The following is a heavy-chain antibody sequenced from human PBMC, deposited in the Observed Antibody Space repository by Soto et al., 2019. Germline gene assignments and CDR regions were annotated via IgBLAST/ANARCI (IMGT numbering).Heavy chain of an antibody. CDR2: ISSSSSTI. D-gene: IGHD3-10*01. V-gene: IGHV3-48*01. CDR1: GFTFSSYS. J-gene: IGHJ6*02. CDR3: ARDTMVRGVYGMDV. Sequence: EVQLVESGGGLVQPGGSLRLSCAASGFTFSSYSMNWVRQAPGKGLEWVSYISSSSSTIYYADSVKGRFTISRDNAKNELYLQMNSLRAEDTAVYYCARDTMVRGVYGMDVWGQGTTVTVSS.